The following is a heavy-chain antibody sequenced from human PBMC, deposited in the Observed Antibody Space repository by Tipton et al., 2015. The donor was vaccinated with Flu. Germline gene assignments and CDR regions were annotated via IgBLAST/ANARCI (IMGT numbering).Heavy chain of an antibody. CDR2: IYSGGNT. V-gene: IGHV3-53*01. Sequence: QLVQSGGGLIQPGESLRLSCAVSGFSVTNNYMTWVRQAPGKGLEWVSVIYSGGNTFYSDSVKGRFTISRDDSKNTLYLQMNSLRGEDTAVYYCARGRGYCVTTTCLLPFDFWGQGTLVTVSS. CDR1: GFSVTNNY. D-gene: IGHD2/OR15-2a*01. CDR3: ARGRGYCVTTTCLLPFDF. J-gene: IGHJ4*02.